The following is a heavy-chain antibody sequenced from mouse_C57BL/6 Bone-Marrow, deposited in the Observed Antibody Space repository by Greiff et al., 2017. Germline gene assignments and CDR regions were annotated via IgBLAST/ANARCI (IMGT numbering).Heavy chain of an antibody. CDR1: GYTFTSYW. CDR2: IDPSDSYT. D-gene: IGHD5-1*01. J-gene: IGHJ3*01. CDR3: ARLEYQDAY. Sequence: QVQLQQPGAELVRPGTSVTLSCKASGYTFTSYWMHWVKQRPGQGLEWIGVIDPSDSYTNYNQKFKGKATLTVDTSSSTAYMQLSSLTSEDSAVYYCARLEYQDAYWGQGTLVTVSA. V-gene: IGHV1-59*01.